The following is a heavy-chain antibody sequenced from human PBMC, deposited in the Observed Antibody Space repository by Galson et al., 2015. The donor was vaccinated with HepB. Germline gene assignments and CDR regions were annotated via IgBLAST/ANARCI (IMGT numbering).Heavy chain of an antibody. CDR3: ARDHWDYRHGMDV. D-gene: IGHD1-7*01. CDR1: GFSVSSNY. CDR2: IYTGGST. Sequence: SLRLSCAASGFSVSSNYMSWVRQAPGKGLEWVSVIYTGGSTYYADSVRGRFSISRDNSRNTLYLQMNSLGAEDTALYYCARDHWDYRHGMDVRGQGTTVTVSS. V-gene: IGHV3-53*01. J-gene: IGHJ6*02.